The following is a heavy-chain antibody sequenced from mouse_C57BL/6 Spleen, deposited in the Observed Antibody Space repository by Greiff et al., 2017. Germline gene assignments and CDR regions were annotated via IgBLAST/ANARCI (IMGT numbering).Heavy chain of an antibody. CDR3: ARGWITTRPSFGY. J-gene: IGHJ3*01. Sequence: QVQLQQPGAELVKPGASVKLSCKASGYTFTSYWMQWVKQRPGQGLEWIGEIDPSDSYTNYNQKFKGKATLTVDTSSSTAYMQLSSLTSEDSAVYYCARGWITTRPSFGYWGQGTLVTVSA. CDR1: GYTFTSYW. CDR2: IDPSDSYT. D-gene: IGHD1-1*01. V-gene: IGHV1-50*01.